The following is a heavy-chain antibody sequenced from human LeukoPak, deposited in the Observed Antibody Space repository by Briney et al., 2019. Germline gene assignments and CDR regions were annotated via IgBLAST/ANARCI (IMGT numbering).Heavy chain of an antibody. D-gene: IGHD1-14*01. CDR2: IYPGDSDT. CDR1: GYSFTSYW. Sequence: GGSLKISCKGSGYSFTSYWIGWVRQMPGKGLEWMGIIYPGDSDTRYSPSFQGQVTISADKSISTAYLQWSSLKASDTAMYYCARQITPEGPTFDYWGQGTLVTVSS. V-gene: IGHV5-51*01. CDR3: ARQITPEGPTFDY. J-gene: IGHJ4*02.